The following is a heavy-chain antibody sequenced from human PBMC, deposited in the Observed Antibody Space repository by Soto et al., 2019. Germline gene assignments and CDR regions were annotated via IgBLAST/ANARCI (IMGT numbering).Heavy chain of an antibody. J-gene: IGHJ6*02. Sequence: QVQLSQSVAEVKKPGSSVRVSCQTSRGTFNTSPISWMRQAPGQGLEWLGDMLPVFGKVNYAQQFEDRLNLTADQTTGRTSMAVSRLTTEGTALYFWPTPHPRGRHYDFRRPPKADLYQYGLSVWGHGTTVIVSS. CDR1: RGTFNTSP. CDR3: PTPHPRGRHYDFRRPPKADLYQYGLSV. D-gene: IGHD3-3*01. CDR2: MLPVFGKV. V-gene: IGHV1-69*01.